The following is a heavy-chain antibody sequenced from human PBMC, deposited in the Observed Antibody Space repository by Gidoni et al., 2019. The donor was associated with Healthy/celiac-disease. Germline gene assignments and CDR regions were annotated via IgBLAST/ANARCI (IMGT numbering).Heavy chain of an antibody. CDR3: AHNKGSGYGLGV. CDR2: IYCDDDK. Sequence: QLTLKESGPPLVQPTQTLTLTCTFSGFSLSTSGVGVGWIRQPPGKALEWLALIYCDDDKRYSPSLKSRRTITKDTSKNQVVLTMTNMDPVDTATYYCAHNKGSGYGLGVWGQGTLVTVSS. D-gene: IGHD3-10*01. CDR1: GFSLSTSGVG. V-gene: IGHV2-5*02. J-gene: IGHJ4*02.